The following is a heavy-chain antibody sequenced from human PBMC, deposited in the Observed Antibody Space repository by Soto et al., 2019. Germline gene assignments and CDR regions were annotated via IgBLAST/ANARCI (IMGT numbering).Heavy chain of an antibody. CDR1: GFTFSSYS. J-gene: IGHJ4*02. CDR2: ISSSSSYI. V-gene: IGHV3-21*01. D-gene: IGHD1-7*01. CDR3: AREGYNWNYKGDY. Sequence: EVQLVESGGGLVKPGGSLRLSCAASGFTFSSYSMNWVRQAPGKGLEWVSSISSSSSYIYYADSVKGRFTISRDNAKNSLHRHTNSLRAEDTAVYYCAREGYNWNYKGDYWGQATLVTVSS.